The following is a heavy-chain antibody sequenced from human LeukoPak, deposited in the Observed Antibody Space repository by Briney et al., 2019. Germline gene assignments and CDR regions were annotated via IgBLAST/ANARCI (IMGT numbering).Heavy chain of an antibody. CDR1: GGSISSGGYS. Sequence: SETLSLTCAVSGGSISSGGYSWTWLRQPPGKGLEWIGYIYYSGSAYYNPSLKSRFTISVDTSKNQFSLKLSSVTAADTAVYYCARGVVAAAGRTFDFWGQGTLVTVSS. J-gene: IGHJ4*02. CDR2: IYYSGSA. CDR3: ARGVVAAAGRTFDF. V-gene: IGHV4-30-4*07. D-gene: IGHD6-13*01.